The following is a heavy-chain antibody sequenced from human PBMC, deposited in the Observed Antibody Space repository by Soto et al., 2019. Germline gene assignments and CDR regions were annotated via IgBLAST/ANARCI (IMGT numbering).Heavy chain of an antibody. V-gene: IGHV4-39*07. J-gene: IGHJ3*02. D-gene: IGHD5-12*01. CDR2: IYYSGST. Sequence: SETLSLTCTVSGGSISSSSYYWGWIRQPPGKGLEWIGSIYYSGSTYYDPSLKSRVTISVDTSKNQSSLKLSSVTAADTAVYYCARVGSGYDSGAFDIWGQGTMVT. CDR1: GGSISSSSYY. CDR3: ARVGSGYDSGAFDI.